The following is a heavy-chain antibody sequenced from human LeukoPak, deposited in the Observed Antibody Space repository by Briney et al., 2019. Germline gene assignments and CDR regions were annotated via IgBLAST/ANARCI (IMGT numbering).Heavy chain of an antibody. CDR1: GYGFPTYW. J-gene: IGHJ3*02. CDR3: ATGYGRGRGGFDI. V-gene: IGHV5-51*01. D-gene: IGHD6-19*01. Sequence: GQSLKISCAGSGYGFPTYWIAWVRQMPGKGLEYMGIIYPGDSATRYSPSFQGQVTISADKSISTAYLQWSSLRASDTAMYYCATGYGRGRGGFDIWGQGTKVTVSS. CDR2: IYPGDSAT.